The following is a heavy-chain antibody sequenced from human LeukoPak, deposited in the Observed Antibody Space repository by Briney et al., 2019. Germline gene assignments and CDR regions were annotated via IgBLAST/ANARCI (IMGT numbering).Heavy chain of an antibody. Sequence: SETLSLTCTVSGCSISSYYWSWIRQPPGKGLEWIGYIYYSGSTNYNPSLKSRVTISVDTSKNQFSLKLSSVTAADTAVYYCARDGDGYNDAFDIWGQGTMVTVSS. CDR2: IYYSGST. CDR3: ARDGDGYNDAFDI. J-gene: IGHJ3*02. V-gene: IGHV4-59*01. CDR1: GCSISSYY. D-gene: IGHD5-24*01.